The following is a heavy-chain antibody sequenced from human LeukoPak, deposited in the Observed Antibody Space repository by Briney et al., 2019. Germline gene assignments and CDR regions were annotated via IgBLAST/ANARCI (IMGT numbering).Heavy chain of an antibody. D-gene: IGHD1-26*01. CDR3: VRDRELNY. Sequence: KPAETLSLTCTVSGGSISIYYWSWIRQPPGKGLEWIGYVYNSGSTDYNPSLKSRVTISADTSKNQFPLRLSSVTAADTAVYYCVRDRELNYWGQGTLVTVSS. CDR1: GGSISIYY. J-gene: IGHJ4*02. CDR2: VYNSGST. V-gene: IGHV4-59*01.